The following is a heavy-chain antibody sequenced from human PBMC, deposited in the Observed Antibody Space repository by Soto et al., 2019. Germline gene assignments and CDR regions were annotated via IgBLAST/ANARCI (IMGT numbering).Heavy chain of an antibody. CDR1: GYNLTSHW. CDR2: IYPGDSDT. CDR3: AIRDLDGSFDY. Sequence: EVQLVQSGAEVKEPGESLRISCEGSGYNLTSHWIGWVRQMPGKGLEWMTIIYPGDSDTRYIPSFQGQVTISADKSISTAYLHGRSLKASDTAMYYCAIRDLDGSFDYWGQGTLVTVSS. J-gene: IGHJ4*02. V-gene: IGHV5-51*03. D-gene: IGHD2-2*02.